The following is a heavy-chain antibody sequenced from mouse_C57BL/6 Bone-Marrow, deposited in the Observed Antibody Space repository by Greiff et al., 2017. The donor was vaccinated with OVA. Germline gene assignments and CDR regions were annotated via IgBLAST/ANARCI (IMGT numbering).Heavy chain of an antibody. CDR3: ARERGVLLRYFDV. CDR2: ISDGGSYT. J-gene: IGHJ1*03. D-gene: IGHD1-1*01. Sequence: EVQLVESGGGLVKPGGSLKLSCAASGFTFSSYAMSWVRQTPEKRLEWVATISDGGSYTYYPANVKGRFTISRDNAKTTLYLQMSHLKSEDTDIYDCARERGVLLRYFDVWGTGTTVTVSS. V-gene: IGHV5-4*01. CDR1: GFTFSSYA.